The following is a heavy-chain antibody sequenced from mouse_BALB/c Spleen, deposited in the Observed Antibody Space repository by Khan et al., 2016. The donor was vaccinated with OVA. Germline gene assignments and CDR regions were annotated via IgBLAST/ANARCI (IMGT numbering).Heavy chain of an antibody. Sequence: VQLQESGPGLVQPSQSLSITCTVSGFSLTTYGLHWVRQSPGKGLEWLGLIWSGGNTDYNAAFISRLSISKDKSKNQVFIKMHSLQADDTAIYYCASNSYRYDFTYWGQGTLVTVSA. V-gene: IGHV2-4-1*01. CDR2: IWSGGNT. CDR1: GFSLTTYG. CDR3: ASNSYRYDFTY. D-gene: IGHD2-14*01. J-gene: IGHJ3*01.